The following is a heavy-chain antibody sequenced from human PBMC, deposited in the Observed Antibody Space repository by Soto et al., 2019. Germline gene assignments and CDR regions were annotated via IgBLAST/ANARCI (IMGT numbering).Heavy chain of an antibody. D-gene: IGHD3-22*01. J-gene: IGHJ4*02. CDR3: ARDGYYYDSSGYYYDFDY. Sequence: QVQLVQSGAEVKKPGSSVKVSCKASGGTFSSYAISWVRQAPGQGLEWMGGIIPIFGTANYAQKFQGRVTITADESTSTAYMELSSLRSEDTAVYYCARDGYYYDSSGYYYDFDYWGQGTLATVSS. CDR2: IIPIFGTA. CDR1: GGTFSSYA. V-gene: IGHV1-69*12.